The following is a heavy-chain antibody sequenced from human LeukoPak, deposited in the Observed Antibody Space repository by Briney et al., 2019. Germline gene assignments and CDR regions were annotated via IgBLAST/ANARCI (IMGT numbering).Heavy chain of an antibody. J-gene: IGHJ3*02. CDR3: ARVRNYPDAFDI. D-gene: IGHD3-16*02. V-gene: IGHV4-59*01. CDR2: IYSSGTT. Sequence: SETLSLTCAVSGDSISTYYWSWIRQPPGKGLEWIRYIYSSGTTNNNPSLRSRVTISLDTSKNQFSLRLSSVTAADTALYYCARVRNYPDAFDIWSHGTMVTVSS. CDR1: GDSISTYY.